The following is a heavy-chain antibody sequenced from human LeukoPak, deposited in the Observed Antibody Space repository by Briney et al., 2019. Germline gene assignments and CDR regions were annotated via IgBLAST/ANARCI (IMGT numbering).Heavy chain of an antibody. CDR1: GLTFDDYG. CDR3: ARGGGRYGQDNWGVVY. V-gene: IGHV3-20*04. D-gene: IGHD7-27*01. J-gene: IGHJ4*02. Sequence: GRSLRLSCAAAGLTFDDYGMSWVRQPPRKWMEWVSGIKWNGGSTAYADSVKGRFTISRDNAKNSLYLQMNSLKAEDTDLYYCARGGGRYGQDNWGVVYWGQGTQVTVSS. CDR2: IKWNGGST.